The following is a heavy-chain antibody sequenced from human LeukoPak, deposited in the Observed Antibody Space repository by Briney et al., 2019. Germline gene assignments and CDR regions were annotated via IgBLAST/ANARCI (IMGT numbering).Heavy chain of an antibody. CDR3: ARNQYSSSTNWIGP. Sequence: SETLSLTCAVSGGSISSDYWWSWVRQPPGKGLEWIGEIYHSGSTNYNPSFKTRVTISVDKSKNQLSLSLTSVTAADTAVYYCARNQYSSSTNWIGPWGQGTLVTVSS. CDR2: IYHSGST. J-gene: IGHJ5*02. V-gene: IGHV4-4*02. CDR1: GGSISSDYW. D-gene: IGHD6-6*01.